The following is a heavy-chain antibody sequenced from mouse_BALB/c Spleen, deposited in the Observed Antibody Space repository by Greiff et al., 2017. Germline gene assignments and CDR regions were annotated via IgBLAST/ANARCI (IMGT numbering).Heavy chain of an antibody. CDR2: IWAGGST. CDR3: ASDYYGSSYGFAY. Sequence: VQRVESGPGLVAPSQSLSITCTASGFSLTSYGVHWVRQPPGKGLEWLGVIWAGGSTNYNSALMSRLSISKDNSKSQVFLKMNSLQTDDTAMYYCASDYYGSSYGFAYWGQGTLVTVSA. V-gene: IGHV2-9*02. CDR1: GFSLTSYG. D-gene: IGHD1-1*01. J-gene: IGHJ3*01.